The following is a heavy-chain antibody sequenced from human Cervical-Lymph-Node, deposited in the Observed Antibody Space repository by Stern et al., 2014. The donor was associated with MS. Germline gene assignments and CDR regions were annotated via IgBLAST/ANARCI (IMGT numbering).Heavy chain of an antibody. CDR2: VYHTGST. D-gene: IGHD5-24*01. Sequence: QVQLQESGPGLVKSSETLSLTCNVSGGSMPDYYWSWIRQPPGKGLEWIGYVYHTGSTSYNPSLKSRVTISIDTSKNQFALRVNSMTAADTAVYYCARGGRMASMFFWGQGTLVTVSS. J-gene: IGHJ4*02. CDR1: GGSMPDYY. CDR3: ARGGRMASMFF. V-gene: IGHV4-59*01.